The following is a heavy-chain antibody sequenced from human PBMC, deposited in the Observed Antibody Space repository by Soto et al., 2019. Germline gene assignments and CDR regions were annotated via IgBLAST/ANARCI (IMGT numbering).Heavy chain of an antibody. CDR2: IYWDDAK. CDR3: AHKGGGDRILDS. D-gene: IGHD3-16*01. J-gene: IGHJ4*02. CDR1: GFSLSTSGVG. V-gene: IGHV2-5*02. Sequence: QITLKESGPPLVKPTQTLTLTCTFSGFSLSTSGVGVGWIRQPPGKALEWVALIYWDDAKEYSPSLKSRLTINKDTSKNPGALTKAKLDPGDTATFYCAHKGGGDRILDSWGQGTLVTVSS.